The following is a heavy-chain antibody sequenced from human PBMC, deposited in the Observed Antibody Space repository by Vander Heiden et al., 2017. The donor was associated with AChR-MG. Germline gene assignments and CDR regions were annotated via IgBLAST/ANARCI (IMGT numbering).Heavy chain of an antibody. J-gene: IGHJ6*02. CDR2: ISSSSSTI. V-gene: IGHV3-48*02. D-gene: IGHD3-10*01. Sequence: EVQLVESGGGLVQPGGSLRLSCAASGLTFSSYSMNWVRQAPGKGLEWVSYISSSSSTIYYADSVKGRFTISRDNAKNSLYLQMNSLRDEDTAVYYCARGGSGNNYYYYGMDVWGQGTTVTVSS. CDR1: GLTFSSYS. CDR3: ARGGSGNNYYYYGMDV.